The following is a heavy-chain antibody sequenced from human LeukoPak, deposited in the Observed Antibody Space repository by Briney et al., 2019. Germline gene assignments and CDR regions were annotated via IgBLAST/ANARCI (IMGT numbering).Heavy chain of an antibody. J-gene: IGHJ6*03. D-gene: IGHD2-2*01. V-gene: IGHV1-69*13. CDR1: GGTFSSYT. CDR2: IMPIFDTP. CDR3: ARDLGPYCSSTSCYTDYYYYYYMDV. Sequence: SVKVSCKASGGTFSSYTFNWVRQAPGQGLEWMGGIMPIFDTPNYAQKFQGRVTITADESTSTAYMELSSLRSEDTAVYYCARDLGPYCSSTSCYTDYYYYYYMDVWGKGTTVTVSS.